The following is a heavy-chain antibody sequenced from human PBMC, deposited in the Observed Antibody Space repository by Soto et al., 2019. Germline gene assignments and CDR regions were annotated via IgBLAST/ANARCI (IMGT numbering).Heavy chain of an antibody. Sequence: QVQVVESGGGVVQPGRSLRLSCAASGFTLSRYGMHWVRQAPGKGLEWVALIWHDGSHKYYADSVKGRFTISRDNSKNTLNLQMNGLRAEDTAAYYCARTPDYYGSEVDYWGQGTLVTVSS. CDR2: IWHDGSHK. V-gene: IGHV3-33*01. CDR3: ARTPDYYGSEVDY. D-gene: IGHD3-10*01. CDR1: GFTLSRYG. J-gene: IGHJ4*02.